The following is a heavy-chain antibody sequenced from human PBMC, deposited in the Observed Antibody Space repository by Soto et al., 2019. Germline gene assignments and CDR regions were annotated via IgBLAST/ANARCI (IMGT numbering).Heavy chain of an antibody. J-gene: IGHJ6*02. CDR1: GFTFSSYA. D-gene: IGHD2-2*01. Sequence: LRLSCAASGFTFSSYAMSWVRQAPVKGLEWVSAISGSGGSTYYADSVKGRFTISRDNSKNTLYLQMNSLRAEDTAVYYCAKGIIRYCSSTSCYSDYYGMDVWGQGTTVTVSS. V-gene: IGHV3-23*01. CDR2: ISGSGGST. CDR3: AKGIIRYCSSTSCYSDYYGMDV.